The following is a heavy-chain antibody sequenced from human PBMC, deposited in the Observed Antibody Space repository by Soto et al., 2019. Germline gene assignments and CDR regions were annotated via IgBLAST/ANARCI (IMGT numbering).Heavy chain of an antibody. J-gene: IGHJ6*02. Sequence: GSLRLSCAASGFSLSPYWMNWVRQAPGKGLEWVANIKKDGNEKYYVDSVKGRFFISRDNAKNSLYLQLNSLRAEDTAVYYCATDADASEWYHYGMDIWGQGTLVTVSS. V-gene: IGHV3-7*01. D-gene: IGHD3-3*01. CDR2: IKKDGNEK. CDR1: GFSLSPYW. CDR3: ATDADASEWYHYGMDI.